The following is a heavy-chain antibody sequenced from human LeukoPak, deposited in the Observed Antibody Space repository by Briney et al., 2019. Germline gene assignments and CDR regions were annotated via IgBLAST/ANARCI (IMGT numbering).Heavy chain of an antibody. Sequence: PSETLSLTCIVSGGSISNYYWSWIRQPAGRGREGIGHIYTSGRSNYNPSLKSRVTMSVDTSKNQFSLMLSSVTAADTAVYYCARDGALYSSGWFAFWGQGTLVTVSS. CDR1: GGSISNYY. V-gene: IGHV4-4*07. CDR2: IYTSGRS. J-gene: IGHJ5*01. CDR3: ARDGALYSSGWFAF. D-gene: IGHD6-19*01.